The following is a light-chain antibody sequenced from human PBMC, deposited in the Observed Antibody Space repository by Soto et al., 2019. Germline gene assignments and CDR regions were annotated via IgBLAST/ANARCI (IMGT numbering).Light chain of an antibody. J-gene: IGKJ2*01. CDR2: GAS. CDR3: QQTYSTPYT. CDR1: QTISNF. Sequence: DIQMTQSPSSLSASVGDRITITCRASQTISNFSNWYHQRPGKAPKLLIFGASSLQSGVPSKFTGSGSGTDFTLTISDLQPEDFATYYCQQTYSTPYTFGQGTNLEIK. V-gene: IGKV1-39*01.